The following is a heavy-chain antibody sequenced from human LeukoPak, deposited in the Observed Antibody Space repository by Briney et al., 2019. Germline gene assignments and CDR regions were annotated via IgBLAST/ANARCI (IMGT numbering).Heavy chain of an antibody. CDR2: ISWNSGSI. CDR3: ARATNGSGINWFDP. V-gene: IGHV3-9*01. Sequence: PGRSLRLSCAASGFTFDDYAMHWVRQAPGKGLEWVSGISWNSGSIGYADSVKGRFTISRDNAKNSLYLQMNSLRAEDTAVYYCARATNGSGINWFDPWGQGTLVTVSS. D-gene: IGHD3-10*01. J-gene: IGHJ5*02. CDR1: GFTFDDYA.